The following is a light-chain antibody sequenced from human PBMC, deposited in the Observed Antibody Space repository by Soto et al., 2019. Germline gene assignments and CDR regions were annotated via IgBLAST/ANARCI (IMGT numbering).Light chain of an antibody. CDR1: QGSSSY. J-gene: IGKJ1*01. CDR2: ASS. V-gene: IGKV1-9*01. Sequence: LTESLCGRRTTVRNRVSITCRSSQGSSSYLAWYQQKPGKAPKLLIYASSTLQSGVPSRFSGSGSGTVFTHTITSLQRHQFPNSYCNEYKSYYSRPFGQGTKVDIK. CDR3: NEYKSYYSRP.